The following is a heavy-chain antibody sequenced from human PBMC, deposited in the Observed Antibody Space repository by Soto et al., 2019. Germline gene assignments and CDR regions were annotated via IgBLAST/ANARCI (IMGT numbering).Heavy chain of an antibody. V-gene: IGHV3-33*01. Sequence: QVQLVESGGGMVQPGRSLRLSCAASGFTFSSYGMHWVRQAPGKGLEWVAVIWYDGSNKYYADSVKGRFTISRDNSKNTLYLQMNSLRAEDTAVYYCARGPYGSGSFQFDYWGQGTLVTVSS. J-gene: IGHJ4*02. CDR3: ARGPYGSGSFQFDY. CDR1: GFTFSSYG. CDR2: IWYDGSNK. D-gene: IGHD3-10*01.